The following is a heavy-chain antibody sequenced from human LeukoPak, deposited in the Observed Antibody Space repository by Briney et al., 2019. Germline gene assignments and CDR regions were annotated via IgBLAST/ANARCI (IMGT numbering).Heavy chain of an antibody. Sequence: SETLSLTCAVYGGSFSGYYWSWIRQPPGKGLEWIGEINHSGSTNYNPSPKSRVTISVDTSKNQFSLKLSSVTAADTAAYYCASLISGYDYYFDYWGQGTLVTVSS. CDR2: INHSGST. CDR1: GGSFSGYY. V-gene: IGHV4-34*01. CDR3: ASLISGYDYYFDY. D-gene: IGHD5-12*01. J-gene: IGHJ4*02.